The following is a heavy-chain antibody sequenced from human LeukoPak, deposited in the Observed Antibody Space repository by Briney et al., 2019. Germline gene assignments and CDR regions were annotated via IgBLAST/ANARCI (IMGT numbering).Heavy chain of an antibody. Sequence: SSETLSLTCAVYGGSFSGYYWSWIRQPPGKGLEWIGEINHSGSTNYNPSLKSRVTISVDTSKNQFSLKLSSVTAADTAVYYCARDVPSNYLDYWGQGTLVTVSS. V-gene: IGHV4-34*01. CDR2: INHSGST. J-gene: IGHJ4*02. CDR3: ARDVPSNYLDY. CDR1: GGSFSGYY. D-gene: IGHD4-11*01.